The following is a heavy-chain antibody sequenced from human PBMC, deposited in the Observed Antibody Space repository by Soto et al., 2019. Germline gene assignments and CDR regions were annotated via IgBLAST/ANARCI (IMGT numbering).Heavy chain of an antibody. D-gene: IGHD2-2*01. CDR1: GDSISGGASF. CDR3: AKLSCTSSTCYFPGWFDP. CDR2: VYYSGSS. V-gene: IGHV4-31*03. J-gene: IGHJ5*02. Sequence: QVQLQESGPGLVKPSETLSLTCTVSGDSISGGASFWSWIRQPPGKGLEWIANVYYSGSSYYNPSLKSRLPISVDKTTNQFSLQLTSMTAADTAVYYCAKLSCTSSTCYFPGWFDPWGQGTLVTVSS.